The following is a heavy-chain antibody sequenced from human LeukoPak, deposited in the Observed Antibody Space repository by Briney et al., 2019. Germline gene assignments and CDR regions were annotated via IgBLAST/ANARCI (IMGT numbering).Heavy chain of an antibody. V-gene: IGHV4-59*01. J-gene: IGHJ4*02. CDR3: ARDSIAAAGHPQG. CDR2: IYYSGST. D-gene: IGHD6-13*01. Sequence: SETLSLTCTVSGGSISSYYWSWIRQPPGKGLEWIGYIYYSGSTNYNPSLKSRVTISVDTSKNQFSLKLSSVTAEDTAVYYCARDSIAAAGHPQGWGQGTLVTVSS. CDR1: GGSISSYY.